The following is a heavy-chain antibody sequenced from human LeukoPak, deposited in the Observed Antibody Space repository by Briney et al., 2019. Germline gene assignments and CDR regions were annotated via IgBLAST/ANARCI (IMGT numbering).Heavy chain of an antibody. CDR1: GFTFSSYW. D-gene: IGHD6-19*01. CDR3: ARDRTGSGWYKDY. Sequence: GGSLRLSCAASGFTFSSYWMSWVRQAPGKGLEWVAIIKQDGSEKYYVDSVKGRFTISRDNAKNSLYLQMNSLRAEDTAVYYCARDRTGSGWYKDYWGQGTLVTVSS. V-gene: IGHV3-7*04. CDR2: IKQDGSEK. J-gene: IGHJ4*02.